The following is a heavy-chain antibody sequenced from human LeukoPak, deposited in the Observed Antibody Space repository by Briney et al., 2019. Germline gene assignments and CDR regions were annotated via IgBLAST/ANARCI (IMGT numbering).Heavy chain of an antibody. J-gene: IGHJ6*02. CDR1: GFTFSSHG. Sequence: GSLRLSCAASGFTFSSHGMHWGRQAPGKGLEWVAVISYDGSNKYADSVKGRFTISRDISKNTLYLQMNGLRAEDTAVYYCAKGLAYYDSGESYYYGMDVWGQGTTVTVSS. CDR3: AKGLAYYDSGESYYYGMDV. V-gene: IGHV3-30*18. CDR2: ISYDGSNK. D-gene: IGHD3-10*01.